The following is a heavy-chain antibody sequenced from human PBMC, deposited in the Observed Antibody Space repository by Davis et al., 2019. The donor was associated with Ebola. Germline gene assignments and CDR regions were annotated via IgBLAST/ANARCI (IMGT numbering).Heavy chain of an antibody. CDR3: AKEVRRYDFWSGFDY. CDR2: ISGSGTST. Sequence: PGGSLRLSCAASGFTFSSYAMSWVRQAPGKGLEWVSAISGSGTSTYYADSVKGRFTISRDNSKNTLYLQMNSLRAEDTAVYYCAKEVRRYDFWSGFDYWGQGTLVTVSS. J-gene: IGHJ4*02. D-gene: IGHD3-3*01. CDR1: GFTFSSYA. V-gene: IGHV3-23*01.